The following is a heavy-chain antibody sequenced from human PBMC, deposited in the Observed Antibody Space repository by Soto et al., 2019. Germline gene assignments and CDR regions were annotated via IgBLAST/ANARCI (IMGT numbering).Heavy chain of an antibody. V-gene: IGHV1-18*01. CDR3: VMVDNYVTPTPQDV. Sequence: QVQLVQSGAEVKKPGASVKVSCKASGYIFVNYGIAWVRQAPGQGLEWMGWISPYTGNTHSATKVQGRLTMTTDTSTSTAYMDLGSLTSDDTAVYYCVMVDNYVTPTPQDVWGKGTTVTFSS. D-gene: IGHD3-16*01. J-gene: IGHJ6*04. CDR2: ISPYTGNT. CDR1: GYIFVNYG.